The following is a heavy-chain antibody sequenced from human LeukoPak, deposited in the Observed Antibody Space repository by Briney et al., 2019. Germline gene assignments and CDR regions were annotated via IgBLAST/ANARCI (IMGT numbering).Heavy chain of an antibody. CDR3: AKVPGGEGNSGPDLDP. CDR2: ISYDGNNK. CDR1: GFTFKNYG. Sequence: GGSLRLSCEASGFTFKNYGMHWVRQAPGKGLEWVAVISYDGNNKYYADSVKGRFTISRDNSKNTLDLQMNSLRVEDTAMYFCAKVPGGEGNSGPDLDPWGQGTLVIVSS. D-gene: IGHD6-19*01. V-gene: IGHV3-30*18. J-gene: IGHJ5*02.